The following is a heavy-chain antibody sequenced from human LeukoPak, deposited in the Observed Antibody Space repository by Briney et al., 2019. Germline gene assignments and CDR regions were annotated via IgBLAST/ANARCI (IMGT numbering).Heavy chain of an antibody. Sequence: SSETLSLTCTVSGGSVSSSSYYWGWIRQPPGKGLEWIGSIYYRGSTYYNPSLKSRVTISVDTSKNQFSLKLSSVTAADTAVYYCARAVGATPPYYMDVWGKGTTVTVSS. V-gene: IGHV4-39*01. D-gene: IGHD1-26*01. J-gene: IGHJ6*03. CDR2: IYYRGST. CDR1: GGSVSSSSYY. CDR3: ARAVGATPPYYMDV.